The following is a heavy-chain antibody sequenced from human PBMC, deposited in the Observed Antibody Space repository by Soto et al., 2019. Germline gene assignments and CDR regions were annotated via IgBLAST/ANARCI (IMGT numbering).Heavy chain of an antibody. CDR3: ARGDTAMVTASWPYYYYGMDV. V-gene: IGHV3-48*03. D-gene: IGHD5-18*01. Sequence: EVQLVESGGGLVQPGGSLRLSCAASGFTFSSYEMNWVRQAPGKGLEWVSYMSSGGSTIYYADSVKGRFTISRDNAKNSLYLQMNSLRAEDTAVYYCARGDTAMVTASWPYYYYGMDVWGQGTTVTVSS. J-gene: IGHJ6*02. CDR2: MSSGGSTI. CDR1: GFTFSSYE.